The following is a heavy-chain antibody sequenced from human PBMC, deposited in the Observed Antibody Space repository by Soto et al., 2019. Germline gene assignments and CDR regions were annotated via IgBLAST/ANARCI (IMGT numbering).Heavy chain of an antibody. V-gene: IGHV3-30-3*01. CDR2: ILYDGTIE. D-gene: IGHD6-6*01. CDR3: AREASVAALNWFDP. CDR1: GFTFSQYA. Sequence: GGSLRLSCVASGFTFSQYALNWVRQAPGKGLEWVAVILYDGTIEHYADSVKGRFTVSRDNSKNTVYLQMDSLTPEDTGVYYCAREASVAALNWFDPWGQGTLVTVSS. J-gene: IGHJ5*02.